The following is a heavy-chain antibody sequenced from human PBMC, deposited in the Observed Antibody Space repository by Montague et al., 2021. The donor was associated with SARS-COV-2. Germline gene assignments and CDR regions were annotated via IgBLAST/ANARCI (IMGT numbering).Heavy chain of an antibody. CDR1: GGSISGFY. CDR2: IYYSGST. Sequence: SETLSLTCTVSGGSISGFYWSWIRQPPGKGLEWIGYIYYSGSTKYNPSLESRVAVSVDRSKNQVSLKLTSVTAADTAVYYCARLLRSCTNGVCRTYYYYALDVWGQGTTVTDSS. D-gene: IGHD2-8*01. V-gene: IGHV4-59*01. CDR3: ARLLRSCTNGVCRTYYYYALDV. J-gene: IGHJ6*02.